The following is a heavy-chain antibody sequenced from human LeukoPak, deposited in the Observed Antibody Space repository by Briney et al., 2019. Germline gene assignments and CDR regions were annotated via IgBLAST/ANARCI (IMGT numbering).Heavy chain of an antibody. J-gene: IGHJ3*02. V-gene: IGHV4-4*02. D-gene: IGHD6-13*01. CDR1: GFTFSSYSM. CDR2: IYHSGST. CDR3: AREEQLGAFDI. Sequence: TGGSLRLSCAASGFTFSSYSMNWVRQAPGKGLEWIGEIYHSGSTYYNPSLKSRVTISVDRSKNQFSLKLSSVTAADTAVYYCAREEQLGAFDIWXXXXXXTVSS.